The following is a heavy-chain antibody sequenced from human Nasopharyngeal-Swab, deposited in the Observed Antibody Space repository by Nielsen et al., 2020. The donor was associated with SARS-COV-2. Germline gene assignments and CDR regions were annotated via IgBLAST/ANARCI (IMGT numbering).Heavy chain of an antibody. V-gene: IGHV3-21*01. Sequence: GESLKISCAASGFTFNNYNFNWVRQAPGKGLEWVSSISSSSSYIYYADSVKGRFTLSRDNARKSLYLQINSLRAEDTALYYCARDLYYYGMDVWGQGTTVTVSS. J-gene: IGHJ6*02. CDR2: ISSSSSYI. CDR1: GFTFNNYN. CDR3: ARDLYYYGMDV.